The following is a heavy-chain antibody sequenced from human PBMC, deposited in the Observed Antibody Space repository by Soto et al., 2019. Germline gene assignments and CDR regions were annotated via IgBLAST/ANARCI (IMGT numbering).Heavy chain of an antibody. CDR2: IGSSGSTM. D-gene: IGHD3-22*01. CDR3: ARXPMLVAVFDY. Sequence: GSLRLSCAASGFTFSDYHMSWIRQAPGKGLEWVSYIGSSGSTMYSADSVKGRFTISRDNAKNSLYLQMNSLRAEDTAVYYCARXPMLVAVFDYWGQGT. V-gene: IGHV3-11*01. J-gene: IGHJ4*02. CDR1: GFTFSDYH.